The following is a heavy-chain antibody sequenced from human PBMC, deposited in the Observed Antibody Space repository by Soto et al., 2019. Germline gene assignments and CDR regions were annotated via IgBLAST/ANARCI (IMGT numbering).Heavy chain of an antibody. CDR1: GVSVTSYY. V-gene: IGHV4-4*07. D-gene: IGHD5-12*01. CDR2: IFNRGST. Sequence: PSETLSLTCSVSGVSVTSYYWNWIRQPAGKGLEWIGRIFNRGSTSYNPSLKSRVTASLDTSKNQISLRLNSVAAADTAVYYCARDTGYSYVAYYDLWGQGTLVTVSS. J-gene: IGHJ4*02. CDR3: ARDTGYSYVAYYDL.